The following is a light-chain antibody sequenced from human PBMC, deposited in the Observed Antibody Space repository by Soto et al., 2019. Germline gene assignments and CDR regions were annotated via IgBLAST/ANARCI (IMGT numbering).Light chain of an antibody. CDR1: QSVSSSY. CDR3: QQYGPSPFT. V-gene: IGKV3-20*01. Sequence: EIVLTQSPGTLSLSPGERATLSCRASQSVSSSYLAWYQQKPGQAPRLLIYGASSRATGIPGRFSGSGSGTDFTLTISRLEPEDFSVYYCQQYGPSPFTFGGGTKVEIK. J-gene: IGKJ4*01. CDR2: GAS.